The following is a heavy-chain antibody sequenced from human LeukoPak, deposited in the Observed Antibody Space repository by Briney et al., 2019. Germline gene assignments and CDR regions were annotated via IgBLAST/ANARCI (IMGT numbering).Heavy chain of an antibody. CDR2: ISSSGSTI. CDR3: ARVLSGGNSGAHY. Sequence: GGSLRLSCAASGFTFSSYEMNWVRQAPGKGLEWVSYISSSGSTIYYADSVKGRFTISRDNAKNSLYLQMNSLRAEDTAMYYCARVLSGGNSGAHYWGQGTLVTVSS. J-gene: IGHJ4*02. D-gene: IGHD4-23*01. V-gene: IGHV3-48*03. CDR1: GFTFSSYE.